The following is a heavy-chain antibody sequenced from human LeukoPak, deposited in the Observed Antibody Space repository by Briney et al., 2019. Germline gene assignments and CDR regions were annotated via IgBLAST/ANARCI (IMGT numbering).Heavy chain of an antibody. J-gene: IGHJ5*02. D-gene: IGHD3-10*01. CDR1: GGSISSSSYY. Sequence: KSSETLSLTCTVSGGSISSSSYYWGWIRQPPGKGLEWIGSIYYSGSTYYNPSLKSRVTISVDTSKNQFSLKLSSVTAADTAVYYCAIKPPSGWFGTGWLDPWGQGTLVTVSS. V-gene: IGHV4-39*07. CDR3: AIKPPSGWFGTGWLDP. CDR2: IYYSGST.